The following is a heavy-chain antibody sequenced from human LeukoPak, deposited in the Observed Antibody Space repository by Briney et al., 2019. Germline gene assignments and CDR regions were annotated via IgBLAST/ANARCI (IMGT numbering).Heavy chain of an antibody. V-gene: IGHV4-34*01. D-gene: IGHD3-10*01. CDR2: INHSGST. Sequence: NSSETLSLTCAVYGGSFSGYYWSWIRQPPGKGLEWIGEINHSGSTNYNPSLKSRVTISVDTSKNQFSLKLSSVTAADTAVYYCASYYYGSGSPYYYYYYYGMDVWGQGTTVTVSS. J-gene: IGHJ6*02. CDR3: ASYYYGSGSPYYYYYYYGMDV. CDR1: GGSFSGYY.